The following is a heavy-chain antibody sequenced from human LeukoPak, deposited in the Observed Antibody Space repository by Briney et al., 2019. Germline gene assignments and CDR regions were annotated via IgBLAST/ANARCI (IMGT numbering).Heavy chain of an antibody. CDR1: GFTSLGFVLTFNGSW. V-gene: IGHV3-7*01. Sequence: GGSLRLSCSASGFTSLGFVLTFNGSWMNWVRQAPGEGLEWVANMDPSGTQTRYVDSVEGRFTISKDDPETSLYIQRHSLRAQDTTISYCAIWTSGNYWGQGALVTVSS. CDR2: MDPSGTQT. D-gene: IGHD1-1*01. J-gene: IGHJ4*02. CDR3: AIWTSGNY.